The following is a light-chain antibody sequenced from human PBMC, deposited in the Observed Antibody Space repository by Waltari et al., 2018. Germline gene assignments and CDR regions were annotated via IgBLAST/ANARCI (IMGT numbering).Light chain of an antibody. CDR2: KDD. V-gene: IGLV3-25*03. Sequence: SYELTQPPSVAVSPGQTARITCSGDVLSTQFTYWYQQKPGQVPVVLSYKDDQRHSAMPGRFSGSKSGTTVTLTITGVQAEDEADYHCQSTDGRGPSGLFGGGTKLTVL. J-gene: IGLJ3*02. CDR3: QSTDGRGPSGL. CDR1: VLSTQF.